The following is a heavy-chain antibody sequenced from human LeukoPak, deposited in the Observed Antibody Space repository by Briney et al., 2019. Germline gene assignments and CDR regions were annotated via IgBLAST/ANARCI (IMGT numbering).Heavy chain of an antibody. J-gene: IGHJ4*02. D-gene: IGHD3-10*01. CDR2: INHSGST. CDR3: ASRHYYGSGSY. V-gene: IGHV4-34*01. Sequence: PSETLSLTCAVYGGSFSGYYWSWIRQPPGKGLEWIGEINHSGSTNYNPSLKSRVTISVDTSKNQFSLKLSSVTAADTAVCYCASRHYYGSGSYWGQGTLVTVSS. CDR1: GGSFSGYY.